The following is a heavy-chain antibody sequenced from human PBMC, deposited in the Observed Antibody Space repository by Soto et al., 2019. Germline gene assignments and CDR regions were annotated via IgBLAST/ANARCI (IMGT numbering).Heavy chain of an antibody. D-gene: IGHD2-8*01. CDR3: ARANGAFDI. CDR2: ISSSGSTI. V-gene: IGHV3-48*01. Sequence: GSLRLSCAVSGVTCITYSMNWVRQAPEKGLEWVSYISSSGSTIYYADSVKGRFTISRDNDKNSLYLQMNSLRPEDTAVFYCARANGAFDIWGQGTMVTVSS. J-gene: IGHJ3*02. CDR1: GVTCITYS.